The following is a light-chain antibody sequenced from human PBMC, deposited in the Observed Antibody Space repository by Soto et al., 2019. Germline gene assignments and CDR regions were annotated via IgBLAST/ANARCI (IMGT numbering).Light chain of an antibody. CDR3: QVWDSTTDHPV. CDR1: NIGSNS. Sequence: SYELTQPPSVSVAPRKTARITCGGNNIGSNSVHWYHQRPGQAPVLVISYDSDRPSGIPERFSGSNSGNTATLTISRVEAGDEADYYCQVWDSTTDHPVFGGGTKVTVL. J-gene: IGLJ3*02. V-gene: IGLV3-21*04. CDR2: YDS.